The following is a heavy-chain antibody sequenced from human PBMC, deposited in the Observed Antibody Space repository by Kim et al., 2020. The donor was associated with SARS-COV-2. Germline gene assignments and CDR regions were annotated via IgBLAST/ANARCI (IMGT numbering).Heavy chain of an antibody. CDR3: ARRNRGYSSPDV. V-gene: IGHV5-51*01. J-gene: IGHJ6*04. Sequence: RYSPAFQGQVTISADKSISTAYLQWSSLKASDTAMYYCARRNRGYSSPDVWGKGTTVTVSS. D-gene: IGHD6-13*01.